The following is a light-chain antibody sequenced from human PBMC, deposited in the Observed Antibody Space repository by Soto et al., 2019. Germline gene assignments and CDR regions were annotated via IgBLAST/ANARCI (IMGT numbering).Light chain of an antibody. CDR1: SSDVGGYNY. CDR2: EVD. V-gene: IGLV2-8*01. J-gene: IGLJ2*01. Sequence: QSVLTQPPSASGSPGQSVTVSCTGTSSDVGGYNYVSWYQQHPGKAPKLMIYEVDKRPSGVPDRFSGSKSGNTASLTVSGLQAGDEADYYCSSYATNRDVLFGGGTKVTVL. CDR3: SSYATNRDVL.